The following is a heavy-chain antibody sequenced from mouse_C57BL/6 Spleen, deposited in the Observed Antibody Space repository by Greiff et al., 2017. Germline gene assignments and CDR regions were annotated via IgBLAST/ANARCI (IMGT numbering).Heavy chain of an antibody. J-gene: IGHJ2*01. Sequence: QVHVKQSGAELVRPGASVTLSCKASGYTFTDYEMHWVKQTPVHGLEWIGAIDPETGGTAYNQKFKGKAILTADTSSSTAYMKLRSLTSEDAAVYYCTRGECITTEQGYFDYWGQGTTLTVSS. D-gene: IGHD1-1*01. CDR1: GYTFTDYE. CDR3: TRGECITTEQGYFDY. V-gene: IGHV1-15*01. CDR2: IDPETGGT.